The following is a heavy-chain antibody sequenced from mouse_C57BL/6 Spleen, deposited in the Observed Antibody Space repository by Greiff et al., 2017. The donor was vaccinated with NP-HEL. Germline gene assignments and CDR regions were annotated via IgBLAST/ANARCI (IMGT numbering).Heavy chain of an antibody. V-gene: IGHV1-42*01. CDR2: INPSTGGT. D-gene: IGHD1-1*02. Sequence: VQLQQSGPELVKPGASVKISCKASGYSFTGYYMNWVKQSPEKSLEWIGEINPSTGGTTYNQKFKAKATLTVDKSSSTAYMQLKSLTSEDSAVYYCARSHYRFDYWGQGTTLTVSS. CDR1: GYSFTGYY. CDR3: ARSHYRFDY. J-gene: IGHJ2*01.